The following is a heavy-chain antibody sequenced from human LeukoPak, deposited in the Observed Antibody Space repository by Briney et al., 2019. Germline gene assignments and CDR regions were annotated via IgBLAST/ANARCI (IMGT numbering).Heavy chain of an antibody. Sequence: GGSLRLSCAASGFTFSSYAMSWVRQAPGKGLEWVSVISGSGGSTYYADSVKGRFTISRDNAKSALYLQMNSLRAEDTALYYCAKDTLLLLYWGQGTLVTVSS. CDR1: GFTFSSYA. CDR3: AKDTLLLLY. D-gene: IGHD3-22*01. CDR2: ISGSGGST. V-gene: IGHV3-23*01. J-gene: IGHJ4*02.